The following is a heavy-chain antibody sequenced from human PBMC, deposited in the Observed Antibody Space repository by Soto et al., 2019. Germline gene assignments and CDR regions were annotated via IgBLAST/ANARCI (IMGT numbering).Heavy chain of an antibody. D-gene: IGHD6-19*01. CDR1: GFTFNYYP. Sequence: GGSLRLSCAASGFTFNYYPMHWVRQAPGKGLEWVAVVSFDGSNKYYADSVKGRFTISKDNSKSTLYLQMNSLRREDTAVYYCARLPGPLVAVLYIYPLDAREAMSDVDVWGHGTTVTVS. J-gene: IGHJ6*02. V-gene: IGHV3-30-3*01. CDR2: VSFDGSNK. CDR3: ARLPGPLVAVLYIYPLDAREAMSDVDV.